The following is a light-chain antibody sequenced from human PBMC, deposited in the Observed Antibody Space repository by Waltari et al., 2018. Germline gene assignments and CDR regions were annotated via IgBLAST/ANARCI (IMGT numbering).Light chain of an antibody. J-gene: IGKJ1*01. CDR2: KVS. CDR3: MQGTYWPGT. Sequence: DVVMSQSPLSLPVTLGQPASILCRSSQSLVYSDGNTYLSWFQQRPGQSPRRLISKVSNRDSGVPDRFSGSGSGTNFTLKISKMEAEDVGVYYCMQGTYWPGTFGQGTKVEIK. CDR1: QSLVYSDGNTY. V-gene: IGKV2-30*01.